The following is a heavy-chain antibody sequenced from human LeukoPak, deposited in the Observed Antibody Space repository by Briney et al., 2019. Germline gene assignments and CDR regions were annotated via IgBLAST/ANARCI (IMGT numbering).Heavy chain of an antibody. Sequence: GGSLRLSCAASGFTFSSYSMNWVRQAPGKGLEWVSSISSSNYIYYADSVKGRFTISRDNAKNSLYLQMNSLRAEDTAVYYCARDMVRGAHSPFDPWGQGTLVTVSS. CDR2: ISSSNYI. D-gene: IGHD3-10*01. J-gene: IGHJ5*02. V-gene: IGHV3-21*01. CDR1: GFTFSSYS. CDR3: ARDMVRGAHSPFDP.